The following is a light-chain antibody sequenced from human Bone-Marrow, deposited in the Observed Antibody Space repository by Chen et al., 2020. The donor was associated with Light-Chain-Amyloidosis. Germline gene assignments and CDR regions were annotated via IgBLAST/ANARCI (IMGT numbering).Light chain of an antibody. CDR1: SGDVGTYNY. J-gene: IGLJ1*01. CDR2: AVS. Sequence: QSALTPPASVSWSPGQSITISCTRTSGDVGTYNYVSWYQQHPGKAPKVMIYAVSNRPSGVSNRFAGSKSGNTATLTISGLQAEDEADYYCSSFTSSSSYVFGPGTKVTVL. V-gene: IGLV2-14*01. CDR3: SSFTSSSSYV.